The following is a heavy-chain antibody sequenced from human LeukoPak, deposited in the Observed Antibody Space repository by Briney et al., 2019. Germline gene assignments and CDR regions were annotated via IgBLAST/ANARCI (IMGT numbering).Heavy chain of an antibody. CDR1: GYTFTTYG. CDR3: ARDHFRRAVTAAFDI. J-gene: IGHJ3*02. Sequence: ASVKVSCKASGYTFTTYGINWVRQAPGQGLEWMGWISAYNGNTNYAQKFQGRVTMTTDTSTSTAYMELRSLRSDDTAVYYRARDHFRRAVTAAFDIWGQGTMVTVSS. D-gene: IGHD2-21*02. V-gene: IGHV1-18*01. CDR2: ISAYNGNT.